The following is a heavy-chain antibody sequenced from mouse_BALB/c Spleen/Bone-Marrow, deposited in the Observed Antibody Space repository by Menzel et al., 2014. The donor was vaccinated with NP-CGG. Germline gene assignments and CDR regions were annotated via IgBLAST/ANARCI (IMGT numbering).Heavy chain of an antibody. Sequence: EVQRVESGPELVKPGASVKMSCKASGYTFTSYVMHWVKQKPGQGLEWIGHINPYNDGTKYNEKFKGKATLTSDKSSSTAYMELSSPTSEDSAVYYCARDGDYDWFAYWGQGTLVTVSA. CDR3: ARDGDYDWFAY. J-gene: IGHJ3*01. CDR2: INPYNDGT. CDR1: GYTFTSYV. V-gene: IGHV1-14*01. D-gene: IGHD2-4*01.